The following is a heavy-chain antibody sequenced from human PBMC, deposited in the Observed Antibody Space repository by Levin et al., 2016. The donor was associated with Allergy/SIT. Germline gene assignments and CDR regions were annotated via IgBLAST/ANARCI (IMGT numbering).Heavy chain of an antibody. Sequence: GESLKISCAASGFTFADYAMSWVRQAPGKGLEWVSGISGSGGSTYYAGSVKGRFTISRDNSENTLYLQMNTLRAEDTAVYYCAKAEHSSAWYGAFDYWGQGNPGHRLL. CDR2: ISGSGGST. V-gene: IGHV3-23*01. J-gene: IGHJ4*02. CDR1: GFTFADYA. CDR3: AKAEHSSAWYGAFDY. D-gene: IGHD6-19*01.